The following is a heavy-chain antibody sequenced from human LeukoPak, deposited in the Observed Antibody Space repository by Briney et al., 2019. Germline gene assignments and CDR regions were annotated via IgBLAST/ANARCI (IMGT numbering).Heavy chain of an antibody. CDR1: GFTFSSYA. CDR2: ISGSGGST. D-gene: IGHD1-26*01. Sequence: GGSLRLSCAASGFTFSSYAMSWVRQAPGKGLEWVSAISGSGGSTYYADSVKGRFTISRDNAKNSLYLQMNSLRVEDTAVYYCARERGGSRFDYWGQGTLVTVSS. V-gene: IGHV3-23*01. J-gene: IGHJ4*02. CDR3: ARERGGSRFDY.